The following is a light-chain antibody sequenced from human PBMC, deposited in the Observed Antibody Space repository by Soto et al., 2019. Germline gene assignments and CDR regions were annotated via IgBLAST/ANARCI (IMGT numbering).Light chain of an antibody. CDR1: SSDVGTYDY. V-gene: IGLV2-14*03. Sequence: QSVLTQPASVSGSPGQSITISCTGTSSDVGTYDYVSWYQQHPGKAPKLMIYDVTNRPSGVSNRFSGSKSGNTASLTISGLQAEDEADYYCSSYRISNSLVFGGGTKLTVL. J-gene: IGLJ2*01. CDR3: SSYRISNSLV. CDR2: DVT.